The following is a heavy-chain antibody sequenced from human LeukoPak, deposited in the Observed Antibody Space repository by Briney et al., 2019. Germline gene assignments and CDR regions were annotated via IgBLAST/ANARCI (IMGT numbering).Heavy chain of an antibody. J-gene: IGHJ4*02. CDR1: GGSISSYY. Sequence: SETLSLTCTVSGGSISSYYWSWIRQPAGKGLEWIGRLYTSGSTNYNPSRKSRVTMSVDTSKNQFSLKLSSVTAADTAVYYCARDLGAAAGTVVFDYWGQGTLVTVSS. CDR2: LYTSGST. D-gene: IGHD6-13*01. V-gene: IGHV4-4*07. CDR3: ARDLGAAAGTVVFDY.